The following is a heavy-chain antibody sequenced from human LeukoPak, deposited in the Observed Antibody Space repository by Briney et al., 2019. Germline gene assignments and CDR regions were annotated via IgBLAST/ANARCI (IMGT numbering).Heavy chain of an antibody. Sequence: GGSLRLSCAASGFTFSSYAMTWVRQASGKGLEWVSAISGGGESTYHADSVKGRFTISRDNSKNTLYLQMNSLRAEDTAVYYCARTTSKGDAFDIWGQGTMVTVSS. CDR1: GFTFSSYA. D-gene: IGHD1-1*01. J-gene: IGHJ3*02. V-gene: IGHV3-23*01. CDR2: ISGGGEST. CDR3: ARTTSKGDAFDI.